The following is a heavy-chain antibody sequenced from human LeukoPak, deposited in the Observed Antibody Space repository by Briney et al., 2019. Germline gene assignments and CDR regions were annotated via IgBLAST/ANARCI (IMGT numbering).Heavy chain of an antibody. J-gene: IGHJ4*02. D-gene: IGHD2-15*01. V-gene: IGHV3-23*01. CDR2: IGGRDGRT. CDR3: AKQLGYCSDGSCYFPY. Sequence: PGGSLRLSCAASGFTFSSYGMSWVRQAPGKGLEWVSAIGGRDGRTYYADSVKGRFTISRDNSKSTLCLQMNSLRAEDTAVYYCAKQLGYCSDGSCYFPYWGQGTLVTVSS. CDR1: GFTFSSYG.